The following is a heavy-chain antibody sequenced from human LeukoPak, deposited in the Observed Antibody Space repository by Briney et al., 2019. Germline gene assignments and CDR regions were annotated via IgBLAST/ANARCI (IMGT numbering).Heavy chain of an antibody. CDR1: GFTFSSYW. Sequence: PGGSLRLSCAASGFTFSSYWMHWVRQAPGKGLVWLSRVNSDGNITTYADSVRGRFTVSRDNAKNTLYLQMNSLRAEDTAVYYCAHCSGGSCYFSGMDVWGQGTTVTVSS. CDR3: AHCSGGSCYFSGMDV. CDR2: VNSDGNIT. V-gene: IGHV3-74*01. D-gene: IGHD2-15*01. J-gene: IGHJ6*02.